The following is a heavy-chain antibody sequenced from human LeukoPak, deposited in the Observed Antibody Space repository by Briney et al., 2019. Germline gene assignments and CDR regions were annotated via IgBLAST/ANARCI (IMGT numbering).Heavy chain of an antibody. J-gene: IGHJ4*02. Sequence: PSETLSLTCTVSGGSISSYYWSWIRQPPGKGLEWIGYIYYSGSTSYNPSLKSRVTISVDTSKNQFSLKLSSVTAADTAVYYCARGYYDFWSGYYNDYWGQGTLVTVSS. CDR1: GGSISSYY. V-gene: IGHV4-59*01. CDR2: IYYSGST. D-gene: IGHD3-3*01. CDR3: ARGYYDFWSGYYNDY.